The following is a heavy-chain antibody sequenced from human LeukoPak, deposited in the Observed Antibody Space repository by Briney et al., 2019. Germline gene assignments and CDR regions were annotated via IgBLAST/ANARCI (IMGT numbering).Heavy chain of an antibody. CDR2: INHSGST. CDR1: GGSFSGYY. J-gene: IGHJ4*02. CDR3: ARDEAGSLGY. V-gene: IGHV4-34*01. Sequence: SETLSLTCAVYGGSFSGYYWSWIRQPTGKGLEWIGEINHSGSTNYNPSLKSRVTISVDTSKNQFSLKLSSVTAADTAVYYCARDEAGSLGYWGQGTLVTVSS. D-gene: IGHD6-13*01.